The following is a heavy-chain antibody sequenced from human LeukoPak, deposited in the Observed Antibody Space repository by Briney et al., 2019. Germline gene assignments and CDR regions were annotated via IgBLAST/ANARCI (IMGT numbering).Heavy chain of an antibody. CDR1: GGSFSGYY. J-gene: IGHJ3*02. D-gene: IGHD1-1*01. CDR2: INHSESA. CDR3: ARGLPEGTLGAVDI. V-gene: IGHV4-34*04. Sequence: SETLSLTCAVYGGSFSGYYWIWIRQSPGKGLEWIGEINHSESANHNPPLKSRATISVDTSKNQFSLKLSSVTAADTTVYYCARGLPEGTLGAVDIWGQGTMVTVSS.